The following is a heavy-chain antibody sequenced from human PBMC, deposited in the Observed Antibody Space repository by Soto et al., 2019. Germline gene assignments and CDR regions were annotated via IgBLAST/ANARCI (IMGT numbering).Heavy chain of an antibody. CDR3: ARGPRGLYHHDY. Sequence: EVQLVESGGGLVQPGGSLRLSCAASGFTFSGDWMHWVRQAAGKGLVWVARINMDGSSTNYADSVKGRFTISRDNAKNTLYLPMISLRVDYTAVYYCARGPRGLYHHDYWGQGALVTVSS. V-gene: IGHV3-74*01. J-gene: IGHJ4*02. CDR1: GFTFSGDW. D-gene: IGHD2-2*01. CDR2: INMDGSST.